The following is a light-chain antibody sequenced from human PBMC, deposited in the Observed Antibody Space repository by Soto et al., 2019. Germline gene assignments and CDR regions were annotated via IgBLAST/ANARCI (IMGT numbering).Light chain of an antibody. Sequence: IQMTRSPSTLSVSVGDRVTITCRASQTISSWLAWYQQKPGKAPKLLIYKASTLKSGVPSRFSGSGSGTEFTLTISSLQPDDFATYYCQHYNSYSAAFGQGTKLDIK. J-gene: IGKJ1*01. CDR3: QHYNSYSAA. V-gene: IGKV1-5*03. CDR2: KAS. CDR1: QTISSW.